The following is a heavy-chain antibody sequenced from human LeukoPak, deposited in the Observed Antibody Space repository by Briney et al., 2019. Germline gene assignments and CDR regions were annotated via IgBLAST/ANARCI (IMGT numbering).Heavy chain of an antibody. V-gene: IGHV4-59*01. J-gene: IGHJ4*02. CDR2: IYYSGST. CDR1: GGSISSYY. CDR3: ARIHGATTDY. Sequence: SETLSLTCTVSGGSISSYYWSWIRQPPGKGLEWIGYIYYSGSTNYNPSLKSRVTISVDTSKNQFSLKLSSVTAADTAVYYCARIHGATTDYWGQGTLVTVSS. D-gene: IGHD1-1*01.